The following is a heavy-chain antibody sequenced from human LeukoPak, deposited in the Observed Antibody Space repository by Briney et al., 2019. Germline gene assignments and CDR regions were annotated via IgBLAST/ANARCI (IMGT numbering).Heavy chain of an antibody. CDR2: IYYSGST. J-gene: IGHJ4*02. D-gene: IGHD3-10*01. CDR3: ARDDYYYGSGSYFRGFDY. Sequence: SETLSLTCTVSGGSISSYYWSWIRQPPGKGLEWIGYIYYSGSTNYNPSLKSRVTISVDTSKNQFSLKLSSVTAADTAVYYCARDDYYYGSGSYFRGFDYWGQGTLVTVSS. CDR1: GGSISSYY. V-gene: IGHV4-59*01.